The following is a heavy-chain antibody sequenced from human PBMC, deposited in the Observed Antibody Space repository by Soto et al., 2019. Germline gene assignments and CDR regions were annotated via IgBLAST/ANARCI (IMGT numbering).Heavy chain of an antibody. CDR3: TSILGAIVY. D-gene: IGHD1-26*01. CDR1: GFTFSGSA. Sequence: GGSLRLSCAASGFTFSGSAMHWVRQASGKGLEWVGRIRSKANSYATAYAASVKGRFTISRDDSKNTAYLQMNSLKTEDTAVYYCTSILGAIVYWGQGTLVTVSS. CDR2: IRSKANSYAT. J-gene: IGHJ4*02. V-gene: IGHV3-73*01.